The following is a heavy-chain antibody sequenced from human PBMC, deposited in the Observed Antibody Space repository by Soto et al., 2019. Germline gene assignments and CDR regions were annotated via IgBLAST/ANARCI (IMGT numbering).Heavy chain of an antibody. V-gene: IGHV4-31*03. CDR1: GGSISSGGYY. J-gene: IGHJ6*03. CDR2: IYYSGST. D-gene: IGHD2-2*01. Sequence: SETLSLTCTVSGGSISSGGYYWSWIRQHPGKGLEWIGYIYYSGSTYYNPSLKSRVTISVDTSKNQFSLKLSSVTAADTAVYYCARQRRSSTSYYYYYYMDVWGKGTTVTVSS. CDR3: ARQRRSSTSYYYYYYMDV.